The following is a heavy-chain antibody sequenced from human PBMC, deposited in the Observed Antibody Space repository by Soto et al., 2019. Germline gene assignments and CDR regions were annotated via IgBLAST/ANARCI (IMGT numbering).Heavy chain of an antibody. CDR2: SIPILGIA. V-gene: IGHV1-69*08. J-gene: IGHJ4*02. CDR3: AREPPGDDSSLSGAGY. Sequence: QVQLVQSGAEVKKPGSSVKVSCKASGGTFSSYTISWVRQAPGQGLEWMGRSIPILGIANYAQKFQGRVTITEDKSRSTAYMERSSLSSEDKAVYYCAREPPGDDSSLSGAGYWGQGTLVTVCS. CDR1: GGTFSSYT. D-gene: IGHD3-22*01.